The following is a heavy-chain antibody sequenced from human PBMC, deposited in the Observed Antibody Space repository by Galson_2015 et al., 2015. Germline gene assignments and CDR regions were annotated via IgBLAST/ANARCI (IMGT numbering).Heavy chain of an antibody. V-gene: IGHV3-74*01. CDR3: ARVWEVGGAGFRFDP. CDR2: IDGDGSPT. Sequence: SLRLSCAASGFTFSNYWMHWVRQAPGKGLVWVSRIDGDGSPTNYADSVKGRFTISRDNAKNTLYLQMNGLRVEDTAIYYCARVWEVGGAGFRFDPWGQGTLVTVSS. J-gene: IGHJ5*02. D-gene: IGHD6-13*01. CDR1: GFTFSNYW.